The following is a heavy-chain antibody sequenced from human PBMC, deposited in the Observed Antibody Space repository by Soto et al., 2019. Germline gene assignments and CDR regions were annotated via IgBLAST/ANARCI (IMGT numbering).Heavy chain of an antibody. D-gene: IGHD4-17*01. V-gene: IGHV4-30-4*01. CDR3: ARDLLDTTVDYYFDY. J-gene: IGHJ4*02. CDR2: IYHSGSS. Sequence: QVQLQESGPGLLKPSQTLSLTCTVSGASISSRSHYWNWIRRVPGKGLEFIGYIYHSGSSQYNPSLKSRVTISIDTSQNQFSLELRSVTAADTAVYYCARDLLDTTVDYYFDYWGPGRLVTVSS. CDR1: GASISSRSHY.